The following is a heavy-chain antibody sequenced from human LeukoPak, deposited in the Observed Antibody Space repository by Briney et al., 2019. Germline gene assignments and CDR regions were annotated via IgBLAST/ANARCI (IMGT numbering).Heavy chain of an antibody. V-gene: IGHV3-7*01. D-gene: IGHD6-13*01. Sequence: GGSLRLACAASGFTFSSYWMSWVRQAPGKGLEWVANIKQDGSEKYYVDSVKGRFTISRDNAKNSLYLQMNSLRAEDTAVYYCARRPYSSSWYYFDYWGQGTLDTVSS. CDR3: ARRPYSSSWYYFDY. CDR1: GFTFSSYW. CDR2: IKQDGSEK. J-gene: IGHJ4*02.